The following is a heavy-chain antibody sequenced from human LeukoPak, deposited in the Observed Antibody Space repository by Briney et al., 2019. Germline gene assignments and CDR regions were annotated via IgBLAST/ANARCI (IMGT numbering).Heavy chain of an antibody. D-gene: IGHD3-16*02. CDR3: ARITNRSMITFGGVIVIPRYYYYYMDV. Sequence: SETLSLTCAVYGGSFSGYYWSWIRQPPGKGLEWIGEINHSGSTNYNPSLKSRVTISVDTSKNQFSLKLSSVTAADTAVYYCARITNRSMITFGGVIVIPRYYYYYMDVWGKGTTVTVSS. CDR2: INHSGST. CDR1: GGSFSGYY. V-gene: IGHV4-34*01. J-gene: IGHJ6*03.